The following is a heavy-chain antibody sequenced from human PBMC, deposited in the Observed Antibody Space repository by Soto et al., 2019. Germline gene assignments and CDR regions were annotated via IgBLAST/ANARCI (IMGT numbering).Heavy chain of an antibody. D-gene: IGHD3-9*01. V-gene: IGHV5-10-1*01. Sequence: GESLKISCKGSGYSFTSYWISWVRQMPGKGLEWMGRIDPSDSYTNYSPSFQGHVTISADKSISTAYLQWSSLKASDTAMYYCARHGVSDILTGPGNYYYGMDVSGQGTTVTVSS. CDR3: ARHGVSDILTGPGNYYYGMDV. CDR2: IDPSDSYT. J-gene: IGHJ6*02. CDR1: GYSFTSYW.